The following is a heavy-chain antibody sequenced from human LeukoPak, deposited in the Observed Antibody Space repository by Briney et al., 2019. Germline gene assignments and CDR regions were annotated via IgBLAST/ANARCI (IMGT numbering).Heavy chain of an antibody. CDR2: ISSSGGNT. V-gene: IGHV3-23*01. CDR1: GFTFSNYA. CDR3: AKSHCSGDCYPAY. Sequence: GGCLRLSCAASGFTFSNYAMSWVRPGPGKGLEWVSAISSSGGNTYYADSAKGRFTISRDNSKNTLFLQMNSLRAEDTAVYYCAKSHCSGDCYPAYWGQGTLVTVSS. D-gene: IGHD2-21*02. J-gene: IGHJ4*02.